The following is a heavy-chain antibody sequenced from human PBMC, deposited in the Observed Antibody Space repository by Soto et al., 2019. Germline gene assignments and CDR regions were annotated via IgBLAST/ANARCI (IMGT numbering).Heavy chain of an antibody. Sequence: QVQLVQSGAEVKKPGASVKVSCKASGYTFTSYGINWVRQAPGQGLEWLGWISAYDGYTNYAQILQGRVSMTTDTPTTTAYMELRSLRSDDTAMYYCARGGFYDSSGARNYYYYGMNVWGQGTTVTVSS. CDR2: ISAYDGYT. V-gene: IGHV1-18*01. CDR1: GYTFTSYG. J-gene: IGHJ6*02. D-gene: IGHD3-22*01. CDR3: ARGGFYDSSGARNYYYYGMNV.